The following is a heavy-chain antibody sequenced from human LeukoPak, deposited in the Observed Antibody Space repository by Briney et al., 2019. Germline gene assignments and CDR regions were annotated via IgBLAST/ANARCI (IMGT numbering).Heavy chain of an antibody. J-gene: IGHJ5*02. CDR1: GGSISSYY. CDR3: ARGLRTAVTTPNWFDP. Sequence: SETLSLTCTVSGGSISSYYWSWIRQPPGKGLEWIGYIYYSGSTNYNPSLKSRVTISVDTSKNQFSLKLSSVTAADTAVYYCARGLRTAVTTPNWFDPWGQGTLVTVSS. V-gene: IGHV4-59*01. CDR2: IYYSGST. D-gene: IGHD4-17*01.